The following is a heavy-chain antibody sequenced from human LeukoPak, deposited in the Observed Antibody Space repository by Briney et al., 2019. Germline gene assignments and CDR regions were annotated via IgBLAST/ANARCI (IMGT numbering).Heavy chain of an antibody. CDR3: ARRGQLVYAFDI. V-gene: IGHV1-46*01. D-gene: IGHD6-6*01. Sequence: ASVKVSCKASGYTFTSYYMHWVRQAPGQGLEWMGIINPSGGSTSYAQKFQGRDTMTGDTSTSTVYMELSSLRSEDTAVYYCARRGQLVYAFDIWGQGTMVTVSS. J-gene: IGHJ3*02. CDR1: GYTFTSYY. CDR2: INPSGGST.